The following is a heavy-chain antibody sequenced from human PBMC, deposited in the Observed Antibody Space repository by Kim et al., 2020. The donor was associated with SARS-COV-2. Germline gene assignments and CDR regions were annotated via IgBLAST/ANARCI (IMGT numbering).Heavy chain of an antibody. Sequence: AESGKGRFTSSRDKSKNTLLMQMDSRRAEDTAVYYCAKDGLGTCPDNFEHWGQGTLVTVSS. J-gene: IGHJ4*02. V-gene: IGHV3-23*01. D-gene: IGHD3-16*01. CDR3: AKDGLGTCPDNFEH.